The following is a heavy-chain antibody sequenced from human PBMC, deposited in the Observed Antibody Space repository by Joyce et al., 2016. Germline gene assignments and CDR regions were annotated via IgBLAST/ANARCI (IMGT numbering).Heavy chain of an antibody. CDR2: ISGSGDRT. CDR1: GFNFSSYA. D-gene: IGHD2-21*02. V-gene: IGHV3-23*01. Sequence: EVQLLESGGGLVQPGGSLRLSCAASGFNFSSYARSWVRQAPGKGVGWVSIISGSGDRTYYADSVKGRFTISRDNSKNTLYLQMNSLRAEDTAIYYCAKEGIREVTAIAIDYWGQGTLVTVSS. CDR3: AKEGIREVTAIAIDY. J-gene: IGHJ4*02.